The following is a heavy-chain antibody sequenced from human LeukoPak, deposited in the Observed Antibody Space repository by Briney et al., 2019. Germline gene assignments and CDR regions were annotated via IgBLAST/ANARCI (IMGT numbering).Heavy chain of an antibody. CDR1: GESFSEYY. D-gene: IGHD1-20*01. V-gene: IGHV4-34*01. J-gene: IGHJ5*02. Sequence: SETLSLTCAVYGESFSEYYWNWIRQPPEKGPEWIGEINYSGSTIFNPSLKSRVTISVDTSKSQFSLNLRSVTAADTAVYYCARGPLITGTRRRGFSDPWGPGTLVTVSS. CDR3: ARGPLITGTRRRGFSDP. CDR2: INYSGST.